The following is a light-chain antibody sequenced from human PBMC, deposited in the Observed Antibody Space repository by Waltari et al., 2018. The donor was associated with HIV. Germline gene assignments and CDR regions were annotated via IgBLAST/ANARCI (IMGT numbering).Light chain of an antibody. CDR2: EVS. CDR1: SSAVGGYNY. V-gene: IGLV2-14*01. CDR3: SSYTSSSTPYV. J-gene: IGLJ1*01. Sequence: QSALTQPASVSGSPGQSITISCPGTSSAVGGYNYVSWYQQHPGKAPKLMIYEVSNRPSGVSNRFSGSKSGNTASLTISGLQSEDETDYYCSSYTSSSTPYVFGTGTKVTVL.